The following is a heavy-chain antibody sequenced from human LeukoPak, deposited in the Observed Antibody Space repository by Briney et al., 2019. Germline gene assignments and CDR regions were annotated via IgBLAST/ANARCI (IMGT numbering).Heavy chain of an antibody. V-gene: IGHV1-24*01. D-gene: IGHD2-2*01. Sequence: ASVKVSCKVSVYTLTELSMHWVRQAPGKGLEWMGGFDPEDGETIYAQKFQGRVTMTEDTSTDTAYMELSSLRSEDTAVYYCAKDAEYQLQNICLDYWGEGTLVTVSS. CDR1: VYTLTELS. CDR3: AKDAEYQLQNICLDY. CDR2: FDPEDGET. J-gene: IGHJ4*02.